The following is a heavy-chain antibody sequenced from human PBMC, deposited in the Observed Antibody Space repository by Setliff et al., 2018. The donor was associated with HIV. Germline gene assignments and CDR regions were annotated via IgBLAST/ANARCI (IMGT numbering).Heavy chain of an antibody. J-gene: IGHJ4*02. Sequence: PGESLKISCKASGYSFTNYWIGWVRQMPGKGLEWIGVIYPGDSVTRYGPSFQGQVSISADTSITTAYLQWSSLKAADTAVYYCANFLPDTAAAGPRFDYWGQGTLVTVSS. CDR1: GYSFTNYW. D-gene: IGHD6-13*01. V-gene: IGHV5-51*01. CDR3: ANFLPDTAAAGPRFDY. CDR2: IYPGDSVT.